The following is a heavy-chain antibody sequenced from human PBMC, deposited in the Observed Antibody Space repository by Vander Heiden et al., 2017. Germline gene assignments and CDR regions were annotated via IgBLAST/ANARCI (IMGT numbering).Heavy chain of an antibody. Sequence: QVQLVQSGAEEKKPGTSVRVSCKASGGPFYEQGINWVRQAPRKGLEWMGRIIPKYGGISDAQAVKDRVTITADESTATVYLVLDKLKSEDTALYYCVRERCSGGNCYTGQDWFDPWGPGTLVTVSS. D-gene: IGHD6-19*01. CDR3: VRERCSGGNCYTGQDWFDP. J-gene: IGHJ5*02. CDR2: IIPKYGGI. V-gene: IGHV1-69*18. CDR1: GGPFYEQG.